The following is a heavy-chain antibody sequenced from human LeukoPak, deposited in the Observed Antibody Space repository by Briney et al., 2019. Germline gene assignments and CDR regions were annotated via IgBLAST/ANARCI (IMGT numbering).Heavy chain of an antibody. V-gene: IGHV3-23*01. CDR3: AKASTRTTVTTLDY. CDR2: ISGSGGST. Sequence: GGSLRLSCAASGFTFSSYGMSWVRQAPGKGLEWVSAISGSGGSTYYADSVKGRFTISRDNSKNTLYLQMNSLRAEDTAVYYCAKASTRTTVTTLDYWGQGTLVTVSS. CDR1: GFTFSSYG. J-gene: IGHJ4*02. D-gene: IGHD4-17*01.